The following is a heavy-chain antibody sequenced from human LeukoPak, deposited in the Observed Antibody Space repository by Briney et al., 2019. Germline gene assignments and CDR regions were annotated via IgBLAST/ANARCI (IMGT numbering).Heavy chain of an antibody. CDR1: GFTFSDYY. Sequence: TGGSLRLSCAASGFTFSDYYMSWIRQAPGKGLEWVSYISSSGSTINYADSVKGRFTISRDNAKNSLYLQMNSLRAEDTAVYYCARGHYYDSSGYYSSWGQGTLVTVSS. J-gene: IGHJ5*02. D-gene: IGHD3-22*01. CDR3: ARGHYYDSSGYYSS. CDR2: ISSSGSTI. V-gene: IGHV3-11*01.